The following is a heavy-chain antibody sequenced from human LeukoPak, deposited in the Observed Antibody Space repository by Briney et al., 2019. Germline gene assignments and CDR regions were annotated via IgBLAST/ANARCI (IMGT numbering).Heavy chain of an antibody. D-gene: IGHD3-10*01. CDR1: GFTFSSYG. CDR3: ARRRFGELGVIDY. V-gene: IGHV3-30*03. Sequence: GGSLRLSCAASGFTFSSYGMHWVRQAPGKGLEWVAVISYDGSNKYYADSVKGRFTISRDNSKNTLYLQMNSLRAEDTAVYYCARRRFGELGVIDYWGRGTLVTVSS. CDR2: ISYDGSNK. J-gene: IGHJ4*02.